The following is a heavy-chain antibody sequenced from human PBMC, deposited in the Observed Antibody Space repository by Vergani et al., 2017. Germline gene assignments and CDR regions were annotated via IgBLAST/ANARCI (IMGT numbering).Heavy chain of an antibody. V-gene: IGHV4-39*07. CDR2: INHSGRT. Sequence: QVHLNEAGPGLVKPSQTLSLTCTVSGASITSGSFYWSWIRQPPGKGLEWIGEINHSGRTNYNPSLKSRVTISVDTSKNQFSLKLSSVTAADTAVYYCARGLGDFWSGYYKGIYYYYYMDVWGKGTTVTVSS. CDR1: GASITSGSFY. CDR3: ARGLGDFWSGYYKGIYYYYYMDV. J-gene: IGHJ6*03. D-gene: IGHD3-3*01.